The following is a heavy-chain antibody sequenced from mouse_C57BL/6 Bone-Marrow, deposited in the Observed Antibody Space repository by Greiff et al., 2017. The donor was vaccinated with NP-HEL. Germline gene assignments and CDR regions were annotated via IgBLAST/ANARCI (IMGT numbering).Heavy chain of an antibody. V-gene: IGHV8-8*01. Sequence: QVTLKESGPGILQPSQTLSLTCSFSGFSLSTFGMGVGWIRQPSGKGLEWLAHIWWDDDKYYNPALKSRLTISKDTSKNQVFLKIANVDTADTATYYCARSSYYYGSSYDYFDDWGQCTTLTVSS. J-gene: IGHJ2*01. CDR3: ARSSYYYGSSYDYFDD. D-gene: IGHD1-1*01. CDR2: IWWDDDK. CDR1: GFSLSTFGMG.